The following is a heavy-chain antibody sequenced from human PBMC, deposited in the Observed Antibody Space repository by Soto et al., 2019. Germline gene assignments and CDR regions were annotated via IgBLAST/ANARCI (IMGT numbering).Heavy chain of an antibody. V-gene: IGHV1-18*01. J-gene: IGHJ4*02. CDR1: GYTFTSYG. CDR3: ARRTLGSSIGIGDY. Sequence: QVQLAQSGAEVKKPGASVKVSCKASGYTFTSYGISWVRQAPGQGLEWMGCISGDDGNTDYAQNLQGRITMTTDTSTSTAYMELRSLRSDDTAVYYCARRTLGSSIGIGDYWGQGALVTVSS. D-gene: IGHD7-27*01. CDR2: ISGDDGNT.